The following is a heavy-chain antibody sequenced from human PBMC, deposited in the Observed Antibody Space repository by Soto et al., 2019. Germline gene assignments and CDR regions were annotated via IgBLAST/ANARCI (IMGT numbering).Heavy chain of an antibody. D-gene: IGHD3-22*01. V-gene: IGHV1-18*04. Sequence: GASVKVSCKATGYTFINSAIAWVRQAPGQGLEWMGWISPYNGNTNYAQSVQGRVTITTDTSTSTAYMEIRSLRFDDTAVYYCARDQSSGVFDYWGQGTLFTVSS. CDR2: ISPYNGNT. CDR1: GYTFINSA. J-gene: IGHJ4*02. CDR3: ARDQSSGVFDY.